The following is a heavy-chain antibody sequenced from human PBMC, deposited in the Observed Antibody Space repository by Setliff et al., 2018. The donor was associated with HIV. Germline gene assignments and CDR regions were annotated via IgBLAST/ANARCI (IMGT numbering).Heavy chain of an antibody. CDR3: ARDCRVGWVFTYGMDV. Sequence: GSLRLSCAASGFTFSDYYMSWIRQAPGKGLEWVSYITGSSSYTNYADSVKGRFTISRDNSKNTLFLQMNSLRPEDTAVYYCARDCRVGWVFTYGMDVWGQGTLVTVSS. CDR2: ITGSSSYT. CDR1: GFTFSDYY. J-gene: IGHJ6*02. V-gene: IGHV3-11*05. D-gene: IGHD6-13*01.